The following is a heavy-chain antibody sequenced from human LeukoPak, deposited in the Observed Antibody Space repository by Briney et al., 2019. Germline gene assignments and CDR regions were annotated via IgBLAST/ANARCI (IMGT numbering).Heavy chain of an antibody. CDR3: ARVLLGMSAFDL. D-gene: IGHD3-9*01. V-gene: IGHV3-21*06. J-gene: IGHJ3*01. Sequence: GGSLRLSCVASGFTFSDYTMHWVRQAPGKALEWVSSINSGNNYIYYADSVKGRFTISRDNAKNSLFLQMNSLRADDTAVYSCARVLLGMSAFDLWGKGTMASVSS. CDR1: GFTFSDYT. CDR2: INSGNNYI.